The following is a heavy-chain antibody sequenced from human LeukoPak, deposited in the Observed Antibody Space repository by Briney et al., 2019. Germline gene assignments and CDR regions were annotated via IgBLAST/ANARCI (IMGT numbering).Heavy chain of an antibody. J-gene: IGHJ4*02. Sequence: GGSLGLSCAASGFTFSSYAMSWVRQAPGKGLDWVSAISGSGGSTYYADPVKGRFTISRDNPKNTLYLQMNSLRAEDTAVYYCAKDRTDEYYYDSSGYEYWGQGTLVIVSS. CDR2: ISGSGGST. CDR1: GFTFSSYA. CDR3: AKDRTDEYYYDSSGYEY. V-gene: IGHV3-23*01. D-gene: IGHD3-22*01.